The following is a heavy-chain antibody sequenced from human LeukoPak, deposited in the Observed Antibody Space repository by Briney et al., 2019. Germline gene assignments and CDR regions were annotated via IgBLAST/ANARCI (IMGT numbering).Heavy chain of an antibody. CDR1: GYTFTGYY. V-gene: IGHV1-2*02. D-gene: IGHD3-10*01. CDR3: ARDQSTYYYGSGSFDY. Sequence: VASVKVSCKASGYTFTGYYMHWVRQAPGQGLEWMGWINPNSGGTNYAQKFQGRVTMTRDTSISTAYMELSRLRSDDTAVYYCARDQSTYYYGSGSFDYWGQGTLVTVSS. J-gene: IGHJ4*02. CDR2: INPNSGGT.